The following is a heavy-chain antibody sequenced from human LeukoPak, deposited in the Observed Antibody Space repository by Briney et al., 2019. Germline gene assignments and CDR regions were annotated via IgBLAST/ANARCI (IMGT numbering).Heavy chain of an antibody. V-gene: IGHV4-34*01. CDR3: ARIAAVTTGNYYYYYMDV. J-gene: IGHJ6*03. CDR1: GGSFSGYY. Sequence: SETLSLTCAVYGGSFSGYYWSWIRQPPGKGLEWIGEINHSGSTNYNPSLKSRVNISVDTSKNQFALKLSSVTAADTAVYYCARIAAVTTGNYYYYYMDVWGKGTTVTVSS. CDR2: INHSGST. D-gene: IGHD4-17*01.